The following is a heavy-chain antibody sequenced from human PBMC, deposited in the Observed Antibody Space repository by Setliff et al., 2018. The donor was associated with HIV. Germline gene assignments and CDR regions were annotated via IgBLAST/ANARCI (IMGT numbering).Heavy chain of an antibody. CDR1: GGTFSRFA. CDR3: ARSAGDSYDSSGQIWGAYFDY. D-gene: IGHD3-22*01. J-gene: IGHJ4*02. V-gene: IGHV1-69*13. CDR2: IILIFGTA. Sequence: SVKISCKASGGTFSRFAINWVRQAPGQGLEWMGGIILIFGTANYAQKFQGRVTITADESTSTAYMELSSLKSEDTAVYYCARSAGDSYDSSGQIWGAYFDYWGQGTLVTVSS.